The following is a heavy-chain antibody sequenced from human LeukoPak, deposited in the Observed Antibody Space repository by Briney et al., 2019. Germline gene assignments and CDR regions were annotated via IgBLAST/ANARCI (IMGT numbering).Heavy chain of an antibody. CDR3: VKDHEPAAAGTYYYYGMDV. J-gene: IGHJ6*04. CDR1: GFTFSSYA. V-gene: IGHV3-64D*06. D-gene: IGHD6-13*01. Sequence: GGSLSLSCSASGFTFSSYAMHWVRQAPGKGLEYVSAISSNGGSTYYADSVKGRFTISRDNSKNTLYLQMSSLRAEDTAVYYCVKDHEPAAAGTYYYYGMDVWGKVTTVTVSS. CDR2: ISSNGGST.